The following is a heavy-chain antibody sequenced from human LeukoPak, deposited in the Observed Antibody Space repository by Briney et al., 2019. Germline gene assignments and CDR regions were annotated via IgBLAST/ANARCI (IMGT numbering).Heavy chain of an antibody. J-gene: IGHJ4*02. D-gene: IGHD6-19*01. CDR1: GFTFSSYE. CDR3: ARTGYSSGCLDY. V-gene: IGHV3-48*03. CDR2: ISSSGSTI. Sequence: GGSLRLSCAASGFTFSSYEMNWVRQAPGKGLEWISYISSSGSTIYYADSVKGRFTISRDNAKNSLYLQMNSLRAEDTAVYFCARTGYSSGCLDYWGQGTLVTVSS.